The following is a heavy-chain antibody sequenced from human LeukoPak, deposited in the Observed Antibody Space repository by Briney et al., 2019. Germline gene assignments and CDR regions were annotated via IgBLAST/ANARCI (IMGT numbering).Heavy chain of an antibody. CDR3: ARVGSVTNFGVVSYYFDY. CDR1: GYTFTGYW. J-gene: IGHJ4*02. CDR2: IYPGDSDT. V-gene: IGHV5-51*03. D-gene: IGHD3-3*01. Sequence: GESLKISCKGSGYTFTGYWIGWVRQMPGKGLEWMGIIYPGDSDTRYSPSFQGQVTISADKSISTAYLQWSSLRASDTAMYYCARVGSVTNFGVVSYYFDYWGQGTLVTVSS.